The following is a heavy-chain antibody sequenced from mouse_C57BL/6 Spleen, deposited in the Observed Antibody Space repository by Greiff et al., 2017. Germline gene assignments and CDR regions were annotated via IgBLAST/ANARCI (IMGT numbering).Heavy chain of an antibody. CDR1: GYTFTSYW. J-gene: IGHJ2*01. V-gene: IGHV1-52*01. CDR2: IDPSDSET. D-gene: IGHD2-1*01. Sequence: QVQLQQPGAELVRPGSSVKLSCKASGYTFTSYWMHWVKQRPIQGLEWIGNIDPSDSETHYNQKFKDKATLTVDKSSSTAYMQLSSLTSEDSAVYYCALYYGNWNYFDYWGQGTTLTVSS. CDR3: ALYYGNWNYFDY.